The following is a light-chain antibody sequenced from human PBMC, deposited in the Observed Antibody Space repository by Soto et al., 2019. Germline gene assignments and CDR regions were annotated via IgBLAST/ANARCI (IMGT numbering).Light chain of an antibody. V-gene: IGKV3D-15*01. Sequence: EIVMTQSPATLSVSPGERATLSCRASQSVSSNFSWYQQRPAQAPSLLIYDVSTRATGVPTRFSGSGSGTEFTLTISSLQSEDFAVYYCQQYHDWPLTFGGGTRVEIK. CDR2: DVS. CDR3: QQYHDWPLT. J-gene: IGKJ4*01. CDR1: QSVSSN.